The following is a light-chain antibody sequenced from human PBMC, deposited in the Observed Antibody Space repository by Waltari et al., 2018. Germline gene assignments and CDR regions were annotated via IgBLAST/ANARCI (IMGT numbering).Light chain of an antibody. CDR2: VNSDGSH. V-gene: IGLV4-69*01. J-gene: IGLJ3*02. CDR1: SGHSSNI. Sequence: QLVLTQSPSASASLGASVKPTCPLSSGHSSNIIALPQQQPEKGPRYLMKVNSDGSHSKGDEIPDRFSGSSSGAERYLTISSLQSEDEADYYCQTGGHGTWVFGGGTKLTVL. CDR3: QTGGHGTWV.